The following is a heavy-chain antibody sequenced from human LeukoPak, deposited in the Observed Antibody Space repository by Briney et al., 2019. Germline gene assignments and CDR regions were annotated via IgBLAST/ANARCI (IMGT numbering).Heavy chain of an antibody. Sequence: PGGSLRLSCAASGFTLRNYEMNWVHQAQGKGLEWVSYISASGITIYYADSVKGRFTISGDNAKNSLYLQMNRLRAEDTAVYYCTRDPTGGNHYGPFDYWGQGTLVTVSS. CDR1: GFTLRNYE. V-gene: IGHV3-48*03. D-gene: IGHD2-8*02. J-gene: IGHJ4*02. CDR3: TRDPTGGNHYGPFDY. CDR2: ISASGITI.